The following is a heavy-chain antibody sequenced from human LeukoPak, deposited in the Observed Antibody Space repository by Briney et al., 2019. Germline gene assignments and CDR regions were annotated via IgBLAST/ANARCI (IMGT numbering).Heavy chain of an antibody. D-gene: IGHD3-10*01. J-gene: IGHJ3*02. CDR3: ARVIGGEAFDI. Sequence: ASVKVSCKASGGTFSSYAISWVRQAPGQGLGWMGGIIPIFGTANYAQKFQGRVTITADESTSTAYMELSSLRSEDTAVYYCARVIGGEAFDIWGQGTMVTVSS. V-gene: IGHV1-69*01. CDR1: GGTFSSYA. CDR2: IIPIFGTA.